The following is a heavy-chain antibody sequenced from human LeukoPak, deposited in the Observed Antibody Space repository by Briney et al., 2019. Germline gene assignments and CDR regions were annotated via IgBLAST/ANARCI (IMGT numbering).Heavy chain of an antibody. V-gene: IGHV1-46*01. J-gene: IGHJ3*02. Sequence: ASVKVSCKASGYTFTSYYMHWLRQAPGQGLEWMGIISPSGGSTSYAQKFQGRVTMTRDMSTSTVYMELSSLRSEDTAVYYCARAPTRVSSAGDAFDIWGQGTMVTVSS. CDR3: ARAPTRVSSAGDAFDI. D-gene: IGHD6-6*01. CDR1: GYTFTSYY. CDR2: ISPSGGST.